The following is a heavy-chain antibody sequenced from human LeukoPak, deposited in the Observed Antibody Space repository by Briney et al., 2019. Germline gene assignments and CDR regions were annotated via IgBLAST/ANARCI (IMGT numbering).Heavy chain of an antibody. J-gene: IGHJ4*02. Sequence: GGSLRLSCAASGFSISSSAVNWVRQAPGKGLEWVSSINNVASHIYYAGSVRGRFTISRDNAKNSVYLQMNSLRAEDTAVCYCTRDATYYLRYGYFDYWGQGTLVTVSS. CDR1: GFSISSSA. D-gene: IGHD2/OR15-2a*01. V-gene: IGHV3-21*01. CDR3: TRDATYYLRYGYFDY. CDR2: INNVASHI.